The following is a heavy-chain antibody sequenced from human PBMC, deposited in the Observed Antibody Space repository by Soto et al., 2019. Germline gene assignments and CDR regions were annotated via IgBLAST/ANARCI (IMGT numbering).Heavy chain of an antibody. CDR3: ARPDYGGNSVRVFDY. CDR1: GYSFTRYG. J-gene: IGHJ4*02. CDR2: IDPSDSYT. D-gene: IGHD4-17*01. V-gene: IGHV5-10-1*01. Sequence: GEALKISCKGSGYSFTRYGISWGRQRPGEGLEWMGRIDPSDSYTNYSPSFQGHVTISADKSISTAYLQWSSLKASDTAMYYCARPDYGGNSVRVFDYWGQGPLVTVCS.